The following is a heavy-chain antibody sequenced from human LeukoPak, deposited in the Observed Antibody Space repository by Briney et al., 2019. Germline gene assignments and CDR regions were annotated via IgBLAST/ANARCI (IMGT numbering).Heavy chain of an antibody. D-gene: IGHD5-18*01. CDR3: AWGYSYARQMLNF. CDR1: GGTVSSYS. Sequence: SVKVSCKASGGTVSSYSINWVRQAPGQGLERMGGLIPVFDPVKYAQKFQGRVTITADESTSTAYMELSSLTSEDTAVYYCAWGYSYARQMLNFWGQGTLVTVSS. CDR2: LIPVFDPV. V-gene: IGHV1-69*13. J-gene: IGHJ4*02.